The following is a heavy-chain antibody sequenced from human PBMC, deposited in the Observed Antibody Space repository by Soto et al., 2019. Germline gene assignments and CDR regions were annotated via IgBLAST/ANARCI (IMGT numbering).Heavy chain of an antibody. CDR3: ARCAYTNTWFFDY. J-gene: IGHJ4*02. Sequence: EVQLVESGGGLVQPGGSLKLSCAASGFTFGASAMHWVRLASGKGLEWVGRVRSKANSYATAYAASVNGRFTISRDDSKNTAYLQMNSLKTEDTAVYYCARCAYTNTWFFDYWGQGTLVTVSS. V-gene: IGHV3-73*02. CDR1: GFTFGASA. D-gene: IGHD6-13*01. CDR2: VRSKANSYAT.